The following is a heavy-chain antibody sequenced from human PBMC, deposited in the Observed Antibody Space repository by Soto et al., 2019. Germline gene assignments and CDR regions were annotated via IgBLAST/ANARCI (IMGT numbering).Heavy chain of an antibody. CDR1: GYIFTTYW. J-gene: IGHJ5*02. D-gene: IGHD6-13*01. V-gene: IGHV5-10-1*01. CDR2: IDPSDSHT. Sequence: PGESLKISWKASGYIFTTYWIAWVRQMPGKGLEWMGRIDPSDSHTNYGPSFEGHVTISVDKSISTAYLQWSSLRASDTAMYYCARSRAASGVVAFDPWGQGTLVTVSS. CDR3: ARSRAASGVVAFDP.